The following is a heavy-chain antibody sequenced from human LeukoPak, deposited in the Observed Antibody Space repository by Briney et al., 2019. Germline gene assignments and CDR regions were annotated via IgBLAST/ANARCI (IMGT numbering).Heavy chain of an antibody. CDR3: ARGTGLVPYYDILTGYHQFDY. J-gene: IGHJ4*02. Sequence: GASVKVSCKASGYTFTGYYMHWVRQAPGQGLEWMGWINPNSDGTNYAQKFQGRVTMTRDTSISTAYMELSRLRSDDTAVYYCARGTGLVPYYDILTGYHQFDYWGQGTLVTVSS. CDR1: GYTFTGYY. D-gene: IGHD3-9*01. V-gene: IGHV1-2*02. CDR2: INPNSDGT.